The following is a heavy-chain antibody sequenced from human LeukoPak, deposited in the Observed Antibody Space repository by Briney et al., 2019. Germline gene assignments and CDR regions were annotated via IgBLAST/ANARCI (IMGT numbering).Heavy chain of an antibody. CDR3: ARETYSNILTGTDY. CDR1: GFTFSSYS. Sequence: GGSLRLSCAASGFTFSSYSMNWVRQAPGKGLEWVSSISSTGSYIYYADSLKGRFTISRDNAKNSLYLQMNGLRAEDTAVYYCARETYSNILTGTDYWGPGTLVTVSS. V-gene: IGHV3-21*01. CDR2: ISSTGSYI. D-gene: IGHD3-9*01. J-gene: IGHJ4*02.